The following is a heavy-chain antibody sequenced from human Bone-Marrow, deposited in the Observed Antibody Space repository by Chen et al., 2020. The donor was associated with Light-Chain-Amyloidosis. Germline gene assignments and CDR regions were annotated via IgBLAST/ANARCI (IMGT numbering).Heavy chain of an antibody. D-gene: IGHD6-13*01. CDR1: GGSFSAYY. J-gene: IGHJ3*02. V-gene: IGHV4-34*01. CDR3: ARGLRMRGTFDI. CDR2: INHIGTT. Sequence: QVQLQQWGAGLLKPSETLSLTCAVYGGSFSAYYWNWVRQSPGKGLEWIAEINHIGTTNYNPSLKSRVTISVDTSKNQFSLHLSSVTAADTALYYCARGLRMRGTFDIWVQGTMVTVSS.